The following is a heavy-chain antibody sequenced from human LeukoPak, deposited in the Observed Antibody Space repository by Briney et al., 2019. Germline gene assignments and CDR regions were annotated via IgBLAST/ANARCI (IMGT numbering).Heavy chain of an antibody. CDR3: AKDDRWLQFCC. D-gene: IGHD5-24*01. J-gene: IGHJ4*02. V-gene: IGHV3-23*01. CDR1: GFTFSSYG. Sequence: GGSLRLSCAASGFTFSSYGMSWVRQAPGKGLEWVSVISGSGGRTYYADSVKGRFTISRDNSRNTLYLQMNSLRAEDTAVYYCAKDDRWLQFCCWGQGTLVTVSA. CDR2: ISGSGGRT.